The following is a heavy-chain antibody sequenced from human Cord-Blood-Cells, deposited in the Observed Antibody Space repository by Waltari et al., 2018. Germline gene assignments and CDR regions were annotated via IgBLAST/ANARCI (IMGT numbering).Heavy chain of an antibody. Sequence: QVQLQESGPGLVKPSETLSLTCTVSGGSISSYYWSWIRQPPGKGLEWLGYIYYSGSTNYNPSLKSRVTISVDTSKNQFSLKLSSVTAADTAVYYCARHEGSYDFWSGYDYWGQGTLVTVSS. D-gene: IGHD3-3*01. CDR3: ARHEGSYDFWSGYDY. V-gene: IGHV4-59*08. J-gene: IGHJ4*02. CDR1: GGSISSYY. CDR2: IYYSGST.